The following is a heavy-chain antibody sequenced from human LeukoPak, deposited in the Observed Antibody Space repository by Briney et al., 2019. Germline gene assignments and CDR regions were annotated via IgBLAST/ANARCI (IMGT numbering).Heavy chain of an antibody. J-gene: IGHJ5*02. CDR3: ARGHARWLQFIGPWFDP. D-gene: IGHD5-24*01. Sequence: SETLSLTCTVSGGSISSYYWSWIRQPPGKGLEWIGYIYYSGSTNYNPSLKSRVTISVDTSKNQFSLKLSSVTAADTAVYYCARGHARWLQFIGPWFDPWGQGTLVTVSS. CDR2: IYYSGST. CDR1: GGSISSYY. V-gene: IGHV4-59*08.